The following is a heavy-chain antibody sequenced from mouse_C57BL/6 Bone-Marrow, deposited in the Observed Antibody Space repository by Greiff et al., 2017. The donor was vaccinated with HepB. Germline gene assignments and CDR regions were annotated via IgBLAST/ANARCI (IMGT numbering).Heavy chain of an antibody. J-gene: IGHJ2*01. CDR1: GYTFTSYW. D-gene: IGHD1-2*01. CDR2: IDPSDSYT. Sequence: QVQLQQPGAELVMPGASVKLSCKASGYTFTSYWMHWVKQRPGQGLEWIGEIDPSDSYTNYNQKFKGKSTLTVDKSSSTAYMQLSSLTSEDSAVYYCARDYGPHYFDYWGQGTTLTVSP. CDR3: ARDYGPHYFDY. V-gene: IGHV1-69*01.